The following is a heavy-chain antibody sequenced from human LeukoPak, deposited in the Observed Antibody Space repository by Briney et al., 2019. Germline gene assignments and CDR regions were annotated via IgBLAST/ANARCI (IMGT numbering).Heavy chain of an antibody. CDR1: GFTFSHYA. V-gene: IGHV3-23*01. CDR3: AKDISRAPLSNVFDY. Sequence: GGSLRLSCAASGFTFSHYAMSWVRQAPGKGLEWFSSGGASSTYYADSVKGRFTISRDNSKNTLYLRMNSLRAEDTALYYCAKDISRAPLSNVFDYWGQGTLVTVSS. D-gene: IGHD4-11*01. CDR2: SGGASST. J-gene: IGHJ4*02.